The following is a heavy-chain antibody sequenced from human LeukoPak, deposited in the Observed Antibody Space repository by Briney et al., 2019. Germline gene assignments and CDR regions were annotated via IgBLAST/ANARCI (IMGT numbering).Heavy chain of an antibody. CDR1: GFTFSSYG. CDR3: AKGTGIAGAGPDY. Sequence: GGSLRLSCAASGFTFSSYGMHWVRQAPGKGLEWVAVIWYDGSNKYYADSVKGRFTISRDNSKNTLYLQMNSLRAEDTAVYYCAKGTGIAGAGPDYWGQGTLVTVSS. J-gene: IGHJ4*02. V-gene: IGHV3-33*06. D-gene: IGHD6-19*01. CDR2: IWYDGSNK.